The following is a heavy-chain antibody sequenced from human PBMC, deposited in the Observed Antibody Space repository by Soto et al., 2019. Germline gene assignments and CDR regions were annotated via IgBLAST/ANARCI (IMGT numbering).Heavy chain of an antibody. D-gene: IGHD6-19*01. J-gene: IGHJ6*03. CDR2: IYYSGST. CDR1: GGSISSYY. V-gene: IGHV4-59*08. CDR3: ASLGYSSGWYDLFYYYYYYYLDV. Sequence: SETLSLTCTVSGGSISSYYWSWIRQPPGKGLEWIGYIYYSGSTNYNPSLKSRVTISVDTSKNQFSLKLSSVTAADTAVYYCASLGYSSGWYDLFYYYYYYYLDVWGKGTTVPGS.